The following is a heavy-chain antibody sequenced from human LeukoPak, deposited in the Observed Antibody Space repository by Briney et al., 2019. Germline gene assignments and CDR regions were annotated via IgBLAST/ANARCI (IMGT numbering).Heavy chain of an antibody. CDR2: ISGSGGRT. D-gene: IGHD1-26*01. Sequence: GGSLRLSCAASGFTFSTYAMSWVRQAPGKGLEWVSAISGSGGRTYYADSVKGRFTISRDNSKNTLYLQMNSLRAEDTAVYYCAKAFAYSGSPRSLVFDYWGQGTLVTVSS. CDR3: AKAFAYSGSPRSLVFDY. J-gene: IGHJ4*02. CDR1: GFTFSTYA. V-gene: IGHV3-23*01.